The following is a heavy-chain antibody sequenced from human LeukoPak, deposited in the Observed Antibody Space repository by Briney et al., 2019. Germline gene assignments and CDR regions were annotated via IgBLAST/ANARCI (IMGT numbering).Heavy chain of an antibody. CDR1: GFTFSSYW. D-gene: IGHD5/OR15-5a*01. Sequence: GGSLRLSCTASGFTFSSYWMHWVRQAPGKGLVWVSSINSDGGTTYYADSVRGRFTTSRDNAKSTLYLQMNSLGAEDTAVYYCARVSASSNAPFDCWGQGTLVTVSS. J-gene: IGHJ4*02. CDR2: INSDGGTT. CDR3: ARVSASSNAPFDC. V-gene: IGHV3-74*01.